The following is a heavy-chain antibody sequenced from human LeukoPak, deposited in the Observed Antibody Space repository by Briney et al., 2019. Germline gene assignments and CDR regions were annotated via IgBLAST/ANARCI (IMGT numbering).Heavy chain of an antibody. CDR2: INQEGSRK. D-gene: IGHD3-10*01. V-gene: IGHV3-7*05. J-gene: IGHJ4*02. Sequence: PGGSLRLSCAASGFTFSSHYMFWVRQAPGKGLEWVATINQEGSRKSYVDSVKGRFTISRDDAKNSLYLQMNSLRAEDTAVYYCARGQGFIIDYWGQGNLVTVSS. CDR3: ARGQGFIIDY. CDR1: GFTFSSHY.